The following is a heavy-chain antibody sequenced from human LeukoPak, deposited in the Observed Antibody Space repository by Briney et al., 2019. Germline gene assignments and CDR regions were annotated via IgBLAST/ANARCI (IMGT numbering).Heavy chain of an antibody. CDR1: GYTFTSYG. J-gene: IGHJ5*02. Sequence: GASVKVSCKASGYTFTSYGISWVRQAPGQGLEWMGWISAYNGNTNYAQKLQGRVTMTTDTSTSTAYMELRSLRSDDTAVYYCARRDGDCSNNSCYNWFDPWGQGTLVNVSS. CDR2: ISAYNGNT. V-gene: IGHV1-18*01. D-gene: IGHD2-2*01. CDR3: ARRDGDCSNNSCYNWFDP.